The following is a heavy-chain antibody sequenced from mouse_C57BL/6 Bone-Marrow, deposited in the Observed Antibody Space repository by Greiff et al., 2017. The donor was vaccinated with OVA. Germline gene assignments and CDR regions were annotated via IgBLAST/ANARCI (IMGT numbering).Heavy chain of an antibody. CDR2: INPSSGYT. V-gene: IGHV1-7*01. D-gene: IGHD5-2*01. J-gene: IGHJ3*01. CDR1: GYTFTSYW. CDR3: ARREYSGAFAY. Sequence: VKLMESGAELAKPGASVKLSCKASGYTFTSYWMHWVKQRPGQGLEWIGYINPSSGYTKYNQKFKDKATLTADQSSSTAYMQLSSLTYEDSAVYYCARREYSGAFAYWGQGTLVTVSA.